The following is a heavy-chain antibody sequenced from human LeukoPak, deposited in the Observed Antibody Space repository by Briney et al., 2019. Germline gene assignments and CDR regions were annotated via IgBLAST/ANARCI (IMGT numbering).Heavy chain of an antibody. Sequence: SETLSLTCTVSGGSISSYYWSWIRQPPGKGLEWIGYMSYSGTSSYNPSLRSRITISVDASKKQFSLKLSSVTAADTAVYYCARGGYYPQGWFDPWGQGTLVTVSS. D-gene: IGHD3-10*01. V-gene: IGHV4-59*12. CDR2: MSYSGTS. J-gene: IGHJ5*02. CDR1: GGSISSYY. CDR3: ARGGYYPQGWFDP.